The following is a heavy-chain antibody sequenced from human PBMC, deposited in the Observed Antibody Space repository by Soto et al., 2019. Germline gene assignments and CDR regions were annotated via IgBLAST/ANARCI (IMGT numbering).Heavy chain of an antibody. CDR3: ARYNGGLDY. CDR2: VFYSGGT. Sequence: QVQLQESGPGLVKPSETLSLTCTVSGGSISTFYWSWIRQPPGKGLEWIGYVFYSGGTNYNPSLKSRVIISVDTSKNQFSLKLSSVTAADTAVYYCARYNGGLDYWGQGTLVTVSS. J-gene: IGHJ4*02. CDR1: GGSISTFY. D-gene: IGHD2-8*01. V-gene: IGHV4-59*08.